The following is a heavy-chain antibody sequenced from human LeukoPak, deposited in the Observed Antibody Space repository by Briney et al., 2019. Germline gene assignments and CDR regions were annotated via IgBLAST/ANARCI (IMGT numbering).Heavy chain of an antibody. Sequence: PSETLSLTCTVSGGSISSSRYWGWIRQPPGKGLEGIGSVYYSGITYYNPSLKSRVTISADTSKDQFSLKVTSVTAADTAVYYCARHSDGGYDYWGQGTLVTVSS. V-gene: IGHV4-39*01. J-gene: IGHJ4*02. CDR1: GGSISSSRY. CDR2: VYYSGIT. CDR3: ARHSDGGYDY. D-gene: IGHD5-12*01.